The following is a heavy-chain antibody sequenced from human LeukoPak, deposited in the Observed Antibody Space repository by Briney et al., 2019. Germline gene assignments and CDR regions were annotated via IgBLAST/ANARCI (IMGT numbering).Heavy chain of an antibody. CDR2: ISSSSSYI. V-gene: IGHV3-21*01. Sequence: GGSLRLSCAASGFTFSSYSMNRVRQAPGKGLEWVSSISSSSSYIYYADSVKGRFTISRDNAKNSLYLQMNSLRAEDTAVYYCARARVRSKEAARLVDYWGQGTLVTVSS. D-gene: IGHD6-6*01. J-gene: IGHJ4*02. CDR1: GFTFSSYS. CDR3: ARARVRSKEAARLVDY.